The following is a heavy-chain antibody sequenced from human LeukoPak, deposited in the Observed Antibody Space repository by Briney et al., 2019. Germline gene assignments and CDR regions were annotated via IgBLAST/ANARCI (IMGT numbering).Heavy chain of an antibody. J-gene: IGHJ5*02. CDR2: ISWNSGSI. Sequence: GGSLRLSCAASGCTFDNYAMHWVRQAPGKGLEWVSGISWNSGSIGYADSVKGRFTISRDNAKNSLYLQMNSLRAEDTALYYCAKGRYSYGPNWFDPWGQGTLVTVSS. D-gene: IGHD5-18*01. CDR3: AKGRYSYGPNWFDP. CDR1: GCTFDNYA. V-gene: IGHV3-9*01.